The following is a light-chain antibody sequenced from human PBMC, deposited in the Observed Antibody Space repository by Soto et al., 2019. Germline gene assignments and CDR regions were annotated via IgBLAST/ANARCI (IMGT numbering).Light chain of an antibody. Sequence: EIVLTQSPGTLSLSPGERATLSCRASQSVSSSYLAWYQQKPGQAPRLLIYGASSRATDIPDRFSGSGSGTDFYLAISRLETEDFAVYYCHYYGSPPRTFGEGTKVEIK. CDR1: QSVSSSY. J-gene: IGKJ1*01. V-gene: IGKV3-20*01. CDR3: HYYGSPPRT. CDR2: GAS.